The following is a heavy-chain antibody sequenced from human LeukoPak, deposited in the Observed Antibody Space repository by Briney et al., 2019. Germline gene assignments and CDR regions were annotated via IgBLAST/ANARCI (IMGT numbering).Heavy chain of an antibody. D-gene: IGHD3-9*01. V-gene: IGHV7-4-1*02. Sequence: ASVKVSCKASGYTFTSYAMNWVRQAPGQGLEWMGWINTNTGNPTYAQGFTGRLVFSLDTSVSTAYLQISSLKAEDTAVYYCARAVKETYYDILTGYYTNWFDPWGQGTLVTVSS. CDR2: INTNTGNP. CDR1: GYTFTSYA. J-gene: IGHJ5*02. CDR3: ARAVKETYYDILTGYYTNWFDP.